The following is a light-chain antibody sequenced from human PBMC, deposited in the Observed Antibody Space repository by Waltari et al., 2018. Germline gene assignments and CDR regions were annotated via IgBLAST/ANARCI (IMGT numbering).Light chain of an antibody. CDR1: SSNIGNKN. J-gene: IGLJ3*02. CDR3: GTWDAGLSAWV. CDR2: DND. V-gene: IGLV1-51*01. Sequence: QSVLTQPPSVSAAPGQKVTIFCSGRSSNIGNKNVCWYQQFPGTAPKLLIYDNDKRPSEISDRFSGSTSGTSATLGITGLQTGDEAEYFCGTWDAGLSAWVFGGGTKLTVL.